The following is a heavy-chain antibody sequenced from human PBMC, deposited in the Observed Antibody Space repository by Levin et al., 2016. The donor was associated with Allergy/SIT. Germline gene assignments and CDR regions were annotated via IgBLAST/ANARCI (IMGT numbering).Heavy chain of an antibody. Sequence: WIRQPPGKGLEWIGEIYHSGSTNYNPSLKSRVTISVDKSKNQFSLKLSSVTAADTAVYYCATRGGMWLRHDYWGQGTLVTVSS. CDR2: IYHSGST. D-gene: IGHD5-12*01. J-gene: IGHJ4*02. V-gene: IGHV4-4*02. CDR3: ATRGGMWLRHDY.